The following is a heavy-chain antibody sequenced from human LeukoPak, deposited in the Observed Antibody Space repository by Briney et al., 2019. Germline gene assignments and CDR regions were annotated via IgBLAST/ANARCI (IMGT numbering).Heavy chain of an antibody. J-gene: IGHJ4*02. CDR2: ISGNGGST. Sequence: PGGSLRLSCAASGFTFSSYAMSWVRQAPGKGLEWVSAISGNGGSTYYADSVKGRFTISRDNSKNTLYLQMNSLRAEDTAVYYCAKDRVRGVIGFGDYWGQGTLVTVSS. V-gene: IGHV3-23*01. CDR1: GFTFSSYA. D-gene: IGHD3-10*01. CDR3: AKDRVRGVIGFGDY.